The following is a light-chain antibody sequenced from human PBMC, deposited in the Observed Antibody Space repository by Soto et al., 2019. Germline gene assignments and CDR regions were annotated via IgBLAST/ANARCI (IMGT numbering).Light chain of an antibody. J-gene: IGKJ1*01. Sequence: IHMTQSTSSLSASVGNRVTITCRASQSISSYLNWYQQKKGKAPKLLIYAASSLQSGVPSRFSGSGYGTDFTLTISSLQTEDFATYYCQQSYSTPRTFGQGTKVDIK. CDR3: QQSYSTPRT. CDR2: AAS. CDR1: QSISSY. V-gene: IGKV1-39*01.